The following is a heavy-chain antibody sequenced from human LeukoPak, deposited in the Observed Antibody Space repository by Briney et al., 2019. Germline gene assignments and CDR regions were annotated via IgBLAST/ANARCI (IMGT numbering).Heavy chain of an antibody. Sequence: SETLSLTCTVSGGSISSSSYYWGWIRQPPGKGLEWIGSIYYSGSTYYNPSLKSRVTISVDTSKNQFSLKLSSVTAADTAVYYCARDAGVLWFGELLSDAFDIWGQGTMVTVSS. D-gene: IGHD3-10*01. J-gene: IGHJ3*02. CDR1: GGSISSSSYY. V-gene: IGHV4-39*07. CDR2: IYYSGST. CDR3: ARDAGVLWFGELLSDAFDI.